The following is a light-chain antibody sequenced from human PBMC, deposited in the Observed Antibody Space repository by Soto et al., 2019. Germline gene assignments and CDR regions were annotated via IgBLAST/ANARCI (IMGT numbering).Light chain of an antibody. J-gene: IGLJ3*02. CDR1: SGSVSTSYY. CDR2: STS. Sequence: QAVVTQEPSFSVSPGETVTLTCGLSSGSVSTSYYPSWYQQTPGQAPRTLIDSTSKRSSGVPDRFSGSILGNKAALTITGAQADDESDYYCVLLVGSGISLFGGGTKLTVL. CDR3: VLLVGSGISL. V-gene: IGLV8-61*01.